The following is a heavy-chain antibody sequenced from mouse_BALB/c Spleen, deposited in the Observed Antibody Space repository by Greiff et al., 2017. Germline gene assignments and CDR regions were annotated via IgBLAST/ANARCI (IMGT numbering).Heavy chain of an antibody. CDR1: GYSITSDYA. Sequence: EVQLQESGPGLVKPSQSLSLTCTVTGYSITSDYACNWIRQFPRNQLECMGYISYSGSTNYNPSLQSRISITRDTSKNKFFLQLKSVTTEDTATYYCAREQVCRIFSWYFDVWGAGTTVTVSA. CDR2: ISYSGST. J-gene: IGHJ1*01. CDR3: AREQVCRIFSWYFDV. V-gene: IGHV3-2*02.